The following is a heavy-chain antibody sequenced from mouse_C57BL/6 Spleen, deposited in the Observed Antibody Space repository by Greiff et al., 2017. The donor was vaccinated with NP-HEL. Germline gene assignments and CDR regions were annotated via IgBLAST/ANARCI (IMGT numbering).Heavy chain of an antibody. CDR3: ARGGSVYYGYDGYFDY. CDR2: INPSNGGT. V-gene: IGHV1-53*01. J-gene: IGHJ2*01. D-gene: IGHD2-2*01. CDR1: GYTFTSYW. Sequence: QVQLQQPGTELVKPGASVKLSCKASGYTFTSYWMHWVKQRPGQGLEWIGNINPSNGGTNYNEKFKSKATLTVDKSSSTAYMQLSSLTSEDSAVYYCARGGSVYYGYDGYFDYWGQGTTLTVSS.